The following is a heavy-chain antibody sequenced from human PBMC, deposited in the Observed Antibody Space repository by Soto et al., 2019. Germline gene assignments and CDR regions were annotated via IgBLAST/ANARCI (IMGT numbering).Heavy chain of an antibody. Sequence: GGSLRLSCEASGFTFSSYGMHWVRQAPGKGLEWVAVIWYDGSNKYYADSVKGRFTISRDNSKNTLYLQMNSLRAEDTAVYYCARDVDTAMDFDYRGQGTLVTVSS. V-gene: IGHV3-33*01. CDR2: IWYDGSNK. CDR1: GFTFSSYG. J-gene: IGHJ4*02. CDR3: ARDVDTAMDFDY. D-gene: IGHD5-18*01.